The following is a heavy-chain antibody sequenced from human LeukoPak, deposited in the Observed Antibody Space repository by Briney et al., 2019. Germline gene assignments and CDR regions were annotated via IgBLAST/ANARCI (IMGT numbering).Heavy chain of an antibody. D-gene: IGHD5-18*01. V-gene: IGHV4-59*11. J-gene: IGHJ4*02. CDR3: ASIKSGNIFGYFDF. Sequence: SEPLSLPCAVSGASMNTHYWSWLRQPPGKGLEWIGYMLHTVTTKDNPSLKSRFTLSADTSKNQFSLRLTSVTAADTAVYYCASIKSGNIFGYFDFWGQGIPVTVSS. CDR1: GASMNTHY. CDR2: MLHTVTT.